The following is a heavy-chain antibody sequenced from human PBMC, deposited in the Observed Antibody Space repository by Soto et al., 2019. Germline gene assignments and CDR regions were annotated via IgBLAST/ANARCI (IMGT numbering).Heavy chain of an antibody. CDR2: IIPIFGTA. CDR3: ESPQYYDSYRGADAFDI. CDR1: GGTFSSYA. D-gene: IGHD3-22*01. J-gene: IGHJ3*02. Sequence: ASVKVSCKASGGTFSSYAISWVRQAPGQGLEWMGGIIPIFGTANYAQKFQGRVTITADESTSTAYMELSSLRSEDTAVYYCESPQYYDSYRGADAFDIWGQGTMVNV. V-gene: IGHV1-69*13.